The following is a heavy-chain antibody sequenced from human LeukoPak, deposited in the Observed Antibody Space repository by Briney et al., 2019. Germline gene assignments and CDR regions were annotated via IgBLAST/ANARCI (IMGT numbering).Heavy chain of an antibody. J-gene: IGHJ4*02. Sequence: GASVKVSCKASGYTFTGYYMHWVRQAPGQGLEWMGWINPNSGGTNYAQKFQCRVTMTRDTSISTAYMELSRLRSDDTAVYYCARVPRGYSYGYLDYWGQGTLVTVSS. D-gene: IGHD5-18*01. CDR3: ARVPRGYSYGYLDY. CDR2: INPNSGGT. CDR1: GYTFTGYY. V-gene: IGHV1-2*02.